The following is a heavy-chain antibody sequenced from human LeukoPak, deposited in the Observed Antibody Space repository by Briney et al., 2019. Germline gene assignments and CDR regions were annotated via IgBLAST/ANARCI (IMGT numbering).Heavy chain of an antibody. J-gene: IGHJ6*03. V-gene: IGHV4-38-2*02. CDR2: IYHSGST. D-gene: IGHD1-26*01. CDR3: ARDRVVGAIGYYYMDV. CDR1: GYSISSGYY. Sequence: SETLSLTCTVSGYSISSGYYWGWIRQPPGEGLEWIGSIYHSGSTYYNPSLKSRVTISVDTSKNQFSLKLSSVTAADTAVYYCARDRVVGAIGYYYMDVWGKGTTVTVSS.